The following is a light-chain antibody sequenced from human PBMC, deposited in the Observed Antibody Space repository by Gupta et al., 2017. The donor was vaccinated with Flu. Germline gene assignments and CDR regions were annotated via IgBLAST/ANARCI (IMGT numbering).Light chain of an antibody. Sequence: SALTQPPSASGSPCQSVTISCTGTSNDVGGYDYVSWYLQHPGKAPRLIIYEVTKRPSGVPDRFSGSKSDNTASLTVSGLQAEEEADYYCSSYTDRNTVVFGGGTRLTVL. CDR1: SNDVGGYDY. J-gene: IGLJ3*02. V-gene: IGLV2-8*01. CDR3: SSYTDRNTVV. CDR2: EVT.